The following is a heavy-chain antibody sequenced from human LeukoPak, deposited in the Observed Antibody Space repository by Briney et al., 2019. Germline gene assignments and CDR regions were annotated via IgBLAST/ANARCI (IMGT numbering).Heavy chain of an antibody. CDR1: GGSISSGSYY. CDR3: ARDLYSSGWYLDYYYYMDV. CDR2: IYTSGST. Sequence: SQTLSLTCTVSGGSISSGSYYWSWIRQPAGKGLEWIGRIYTSGSTNYNPSLKSRVTISVDTSKNQFSLKLSSVTAADTAVYYCARDLYSSGWYLDYYYYMDVWGKGTTVTVSS. D-gene: IGHD6-19*01. J-gene: IGHJ6*03. V-gene: IGHV4-61*02.